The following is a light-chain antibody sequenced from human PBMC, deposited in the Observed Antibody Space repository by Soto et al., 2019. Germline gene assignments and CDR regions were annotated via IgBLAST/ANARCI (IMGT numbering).Light chain of an antibody. CDR3: QQRCDWPLT. V-gene: IGKV3-11*01. CDR1: QSFSGQ. Sequence: EIVLTQSPASLSLSPGERATLSCRASQSFSGQLAWYQQQPGQAPRLLIYDASNRATGIPARFSGSGSATDFTLTIRSLEPEDFAVYFCQQRCDWPLTFGGGTKVDIK. J-gene: IGKJ4*01. CDR2: DAS.